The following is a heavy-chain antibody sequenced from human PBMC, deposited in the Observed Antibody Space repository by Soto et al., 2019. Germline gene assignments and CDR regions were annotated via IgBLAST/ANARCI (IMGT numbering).Heavy chain of an antibody. D-gene: IGHD2-15*01. V-gene: IGHV3-23*01. J-gene: IGHJ3*02. Sequence: GGSLRLSCAASGFTFSSYAMSWVRQAPGKGLEWVSAISGSGGSTYYADSVKGRFTISRDNSKNTLYLQMNSLRAEDTAVYYCAKDPPIKDIVVVVAATKGWGDAFDIWGQGTMVTVSS. CDR3: AKDPPIKDIVVVVAATKGWGDAFDI. CDR2: ISGSGGST. CDR1: GFTFSSYA.